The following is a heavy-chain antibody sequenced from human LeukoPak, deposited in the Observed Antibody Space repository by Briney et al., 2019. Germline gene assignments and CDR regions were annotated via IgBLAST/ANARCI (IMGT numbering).Heavy chain of an antibody. V-gene: IGHV3-23*01. CDR2: ISGSGGST. CDR3: AKRLGYSSGWYYFDY. CDR1: GFTFSSYA. Sequence: GGSLRLSCAASGFTFSSYAMSWVRQAPGKGLEWVSAISGSGGSTYYADSVKGRFTISRDNSKNTLYLQMNSLRAEDTAVYYCAKRLGYSSGWYYFDYWGQGTLVTVSS. D-gene: IGHD6-13*01. J-gene: IGHJ4*02.